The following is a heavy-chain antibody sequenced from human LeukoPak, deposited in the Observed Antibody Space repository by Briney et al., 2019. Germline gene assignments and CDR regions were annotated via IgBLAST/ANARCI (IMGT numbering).Heavy chain of an antibody. CDR3: ARAQVSFNWFDP. D-gene: IGHD1-14*01. CDR1: GYTFTSYY. Sequence: GASVKVSCKASGYTFTSYYMHWVRQAPGQGLEWMGIINPSGGSTSYAQKFQGRVTMTRDMSTSTVYMELSSLRSEDTAVYYCARAQVSFNWFDPWGQGTLVTVSS. J-gene: IGHJ5*02. V-gene: IGHV1-46*01. CDR2: INPSGGST.